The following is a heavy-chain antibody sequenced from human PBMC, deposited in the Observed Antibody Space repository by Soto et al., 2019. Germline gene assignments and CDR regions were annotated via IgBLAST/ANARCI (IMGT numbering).Heavy chain of an antibody. Sequence: GESLKISCKGSGYSFTSYWIGWVRQMPGKGLEWMGIIYPGDSDARYSPSFQGQVTISADKSISTAYLQWSSLKASDTAMYYCARQLSARRMAARLYYYGMDVWGQGTTVTVSS. J-gene: IGHJ6*02. CDR3: ARQLSARRMAARLYYYGMDV. V-gene: IGHV5-51*01. CDR1: GYSFTSYW. D-gene: IGHD6-6*01. CDR2: IYPGDSDA.